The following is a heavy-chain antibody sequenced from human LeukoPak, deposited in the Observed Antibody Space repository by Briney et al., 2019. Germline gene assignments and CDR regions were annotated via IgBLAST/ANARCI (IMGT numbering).Heavy chain of an antibody. CDR3: AKAPRFYDSSGYYSAYFDY. Sequence: GGSLRLSCAASGFTFSSYSMNWVRQAPGKGLEWVSSISSSSSYIYYADSVKGRFTISRDISKNTLYLQMNSLRAEDTAVYYCAKAPRFYDSSGYYSAYFDYWGQGTLVTVSS. J-gene: IGHJ4*02. V-gene: IGHV3-21*04. CDR2: ISSSSSYI. D-gene: IGHD3-22*01. CDR1: GFTFSSYS.